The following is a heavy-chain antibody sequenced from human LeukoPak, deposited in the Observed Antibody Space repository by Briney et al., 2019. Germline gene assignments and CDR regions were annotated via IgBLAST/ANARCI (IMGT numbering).Heavy chain of an antibody. CDR3: ARYEEVGATTYDY. Sequence: ASVKVSCKASGYTFTGYYMHWVRQAPGQGLEWMGWINPNSGGTNYAQKFQGRVTMTRDTSISTAYMELSRLRSDDTAVYYCARYEEVGATTYDYWGQGTLVTVPS. D-gene: IGHD1-26*01. CDR2: INPNSGGT. V-gene: IGHV1-2*02. J-gene: IGHJ4*02. CDR1: GYTFTGYY.